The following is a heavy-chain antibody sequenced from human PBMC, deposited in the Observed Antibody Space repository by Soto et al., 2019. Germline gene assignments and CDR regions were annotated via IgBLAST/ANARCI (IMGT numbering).Heavy chain of an antibody. CDR1: GYTFTSYD. Sequence: ASVKVSCKTSGYTFTSYDINWVRQATGQGLEWMGWMNPNSGNTRYAQKFQGRVTMTTNTSISTAYTELSSLRSGDTAMYYCATATIAATGLGYWGQGTPVTVSS. CDR2: MNPNSGNT. V-gene: IGHV1-8*01. J-gene: IGHJ4*02. D-gene: IGHD6-13*01. CDR3: ATATIAATGLGY.